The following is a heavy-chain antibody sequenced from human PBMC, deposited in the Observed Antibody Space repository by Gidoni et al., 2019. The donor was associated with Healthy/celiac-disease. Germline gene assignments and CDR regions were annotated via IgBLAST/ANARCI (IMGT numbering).Heavy chain of an antibody. CDR1: GFTFSSYA. D-gene: IGHD5-18*01. Sequence: EVQLLESGGGLVQPGGSLRLPCAASGFTFSSYAMSWVRQAPGKGLEWVSAISGSGGSTYYADSVKGRFTISRDNSKNTLYLQMNSLRAEDTAVYYCAKDWARGYSYGGWGQGTLVTVSS. CDR3: AKDWARGYSYGG. V-gene: IGHV3-23*01. J-gene: IGHJ4*02. CDR2: ISGSGGST.